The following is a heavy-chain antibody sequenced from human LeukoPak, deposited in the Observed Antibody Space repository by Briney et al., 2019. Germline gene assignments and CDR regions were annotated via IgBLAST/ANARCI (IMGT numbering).Heavy chain of an antibody. V-gene: IGHV3-73*01. CDR3: TRLGAEYFQH. J-gene: IGHJ1*01. CDR1: GSTFSGSA. CDR2: IRSKANSYAT. Sequence: PGGSLRLSCAASGSTFSGSAMHWVRQASGKGLEWVGRIRSKANSYATAYAASVKGRFTISRDDSKNTAYLQMNSLKTEDTAVYYCTRLGAEYFQHWGQGTLVTVSS.